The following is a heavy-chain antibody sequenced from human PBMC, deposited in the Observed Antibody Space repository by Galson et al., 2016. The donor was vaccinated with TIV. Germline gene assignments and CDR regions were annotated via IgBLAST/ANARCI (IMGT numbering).Heavy chain of an antibody. J-gene: IGHJ6*02. CDR3: STPPYCGGDCWHYYYEAVDV. Sequence: SLRLSCAASGLTLSNAWMSWVRQAPGKGLEWVGRIKSKNDGGTADYAAPVKGRFFISRDDSTNTLSLEMNGLKTEDAGVYYCSTPPYCGGDCWHYYYEAVDVWGQGTTVTVS. CDR2: IKSKNDGGTA. V-gene: IGHV3-15*01. CDR1: GLTLSNAW. D-gene: IGHD2-21*02.